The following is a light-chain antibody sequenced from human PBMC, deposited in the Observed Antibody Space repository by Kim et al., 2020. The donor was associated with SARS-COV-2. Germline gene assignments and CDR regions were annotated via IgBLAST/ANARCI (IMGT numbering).Light chain of an antibody. Sequence: DIQMTQSPSSLSASVGDRVTITCRASQSISNQLGWYQQKPGKAPKLLIYDASKLETGAPSRFSGRGSGSEFTLTISSLQPDDFATYFCQQFDSFLYAFGQGTKLEI. CDR1: QSISNQ. J-gene: IGKJ2*01. CDR3: QQFDSFLYA. V-gene: IGKV1-5*01. CDR2: DAS.